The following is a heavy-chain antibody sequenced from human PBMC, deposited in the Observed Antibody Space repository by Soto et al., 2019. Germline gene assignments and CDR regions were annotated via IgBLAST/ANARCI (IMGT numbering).Heavy chain of an antibody. Sequence: QVQLRQWGAGLLKPSETLSLTCAVYGGSFSDYSCTWIRQFPGKGLEWIGEINRSGSTTYNPSLTSRVTISLDASKTLFSLKLGSVTAADTAVYYCSRGTAAAASFYWGQGTLATVSS. J-gene: IGHJ4*02. CDR1: GGSFSDYS. D-gene: IGHD6-13*01. CDR3: SRGTAAAASFY. V-gene: IGHV4-34*01. CDR2: INRSGST.